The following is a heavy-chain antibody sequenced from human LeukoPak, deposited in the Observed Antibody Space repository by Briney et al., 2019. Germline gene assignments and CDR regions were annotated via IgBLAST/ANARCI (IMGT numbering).Heavy chain of an antibody. V-gene: IGHV3-48*03. Sequence: GGSLRLSCAASGFTFSSYEMNWVRQAPGKGLEWVSYISSSGSTIYCADSVKGRFTISRDNAKNSLYLQMNSLRAEDTAVYYCARVADYYGSGSYSNDAFDIWGQGTMVTVSS. CDR3: ARVADYYGSGSYSNDAFDI. CDR1: GFTFSSYE. J-gene: IGHJ3*02. CDR2: ISSSGSTI. D-gene: IGHD3-10*01.